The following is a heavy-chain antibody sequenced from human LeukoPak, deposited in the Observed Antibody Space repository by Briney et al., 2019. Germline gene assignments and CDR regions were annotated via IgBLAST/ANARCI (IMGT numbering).Heavy chain of an antibody. J-gene: IGHJ3*02. CDR1: GYTFTSYG. Sequence: ASVKVSCKASGYTFTSYGINWVRQATGQGLEWMGWMNPNSGNTGYAQKFQGRVTITRNTSISTAYMELSSLRSEDTAVYYCARAPGYSGYGGGAFDIWGQGTMVTVSS. CDR2: MNPNSGNT. V-gene: IGHV1-8*03. D-gene: IGHD5-12*01. CDR3: ARAPGYSGYGGGAFDI.